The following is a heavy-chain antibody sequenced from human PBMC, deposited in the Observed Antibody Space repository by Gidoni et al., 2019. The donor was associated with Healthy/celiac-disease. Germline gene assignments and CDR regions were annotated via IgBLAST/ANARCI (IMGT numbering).Heavy chain of an antibody. J-gene: IGHJ5*02. Sequence: QVQLVQSGAEVKKPGASVKVSCKASGYTFTSYGISWVRQAPGQGLEWMGWISAYHGNTNYAQKLQGRVTMTTDTSTSTAYMELRSLRSDDTAVYYCARDPRLRSAGGWDVLVVPAAMNSGWFDPWGQGTLVTVSS. V-gene: IGHV1-18*04. CDR2: ISAYHGNT. CDR3: ARDPRLRSAGGWDVLVVPAAMNSGWFDP. D-gene: IGHD2-2*01. CDR1: GYTFTSYG.